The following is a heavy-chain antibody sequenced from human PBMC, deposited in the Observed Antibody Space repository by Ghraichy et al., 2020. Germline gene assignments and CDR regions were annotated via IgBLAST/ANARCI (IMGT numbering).Heavy chain of an antibody. CDR1: GFTFRSFA. CDR3: AKASTTVTTSGGIGGAFDY. J-gene: IGHJ4*02. CDR2: IANIGTNT. Sequence: WGSLRLSCAASGFTFRSFAMSWVRQAPGKGLEWVSSIANIGTNTYYADSVKGRFTISRDNSKNTLDLQMNSLRAEDTAVYYCAKASTTVTTSGGIGGAFDYWGQGTLVTVSS. D-gene: IGHD4-17*01. V-gene: IGHV3-23*01.